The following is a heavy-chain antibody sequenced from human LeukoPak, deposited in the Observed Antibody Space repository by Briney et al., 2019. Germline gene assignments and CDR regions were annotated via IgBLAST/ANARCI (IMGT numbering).Heavy chain of an antibody. CDR2: IRYDGSNK. V-gene: IGHV3-30*02. CDR3: AKEVGSQAALYYYYYMDV. D-gene: IGHD1-26*01. Sequence: GGSLRLSCAASGFTFSSYGMHWVRQAPGKGLEWVAFIRYDGSNKYYADSVKGRFTISRDNSKNTLYLQMNSLRAEDTAVYYCAKEVGSQAALYYYYYMDVWGKGTTVTISS. CDR1: GFTFSSYG. J-gene: IGHJ6*03.